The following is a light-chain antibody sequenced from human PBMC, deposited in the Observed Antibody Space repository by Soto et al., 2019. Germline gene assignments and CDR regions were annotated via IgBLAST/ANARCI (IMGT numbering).Light chain of an antibody. CDR2: EVS. V-gene: IGLV2-14*01. Sequence: QSALTQPASVSGSPGQSITISCTGTSGDVGRYKYVSWYQQHPGKAPKLILSEVSSRPSGVSNRFSGSKSGNTASLTISGLQAVDEADYYCSSYTSSGTLVFGTGTKVTVL. J-gene: IGLJ1*01. CDR3: SSYTSSGTLV. CDR1: SGDVGRYKY.